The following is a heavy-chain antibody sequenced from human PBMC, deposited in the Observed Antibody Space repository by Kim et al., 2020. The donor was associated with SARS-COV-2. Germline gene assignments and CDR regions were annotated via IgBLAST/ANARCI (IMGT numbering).Heavy chain of an antibody. D-gene: IGHD3-16*02. Sequence: GGSLRLSCAASGFTFSSYGMHWVRQAPGKGLEWVAVIWYDGSNKYYADSVKGRFTISRDNSKNTLYLQMNSLRAEDTAVYYCARGLIMITFGGVIVSDWGAFDIWGQGTMVTVSS. CDR3: ARGLIMITFGGVIVSDWGAFDI. CDR2: IWYDGSNK. CDR1: GFTFSSYG. V-gene: IGHV3-33*01. J-gene: IGHJ3*02.